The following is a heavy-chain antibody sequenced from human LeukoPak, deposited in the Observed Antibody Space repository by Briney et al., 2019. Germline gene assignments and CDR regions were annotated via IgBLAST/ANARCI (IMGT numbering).Heavy chain of an antibody. D-gene: IGHD2-15*01. J-gene: IGHJ3*02. CDR3: AREICSGGSCYPDAFDI. Sequence: GASVKVSCKASGGTFSSYAISWVRQAPGQGLEWMGGIIPIFGTANYAQKFQGRVTITTDESTSTACMELSSLRSEDTAVYYCAREICSGGSCYPDAFDIWGQGTMVTVSS. V-gene: IGHV1-69*05. CDR1: GGTFSSYA. CDR2: IIPIFGTA.